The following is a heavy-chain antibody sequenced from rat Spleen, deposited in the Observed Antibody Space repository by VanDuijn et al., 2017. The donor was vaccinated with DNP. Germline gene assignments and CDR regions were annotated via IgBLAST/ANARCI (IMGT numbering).Heavy chain of an antibody. CDR1: GITFSDHN. V-gene: IGHV5-19*01. CDR3: ATGWVFDY. J-gene: IGHJ2*01. CDR2: IGPSGVAT. Sequence: EVQLVESGGGLVQPGRSLKLSCTVSGITFSDHNMAWVRQAPKKGLEWVASIGPSGVATYFPDSVRGRFTISRDNAKRILFLEMDSLRSEDTATYYCATGWVFDYWGQGVMVTVSS. D-gene: IGHD1-7*01.